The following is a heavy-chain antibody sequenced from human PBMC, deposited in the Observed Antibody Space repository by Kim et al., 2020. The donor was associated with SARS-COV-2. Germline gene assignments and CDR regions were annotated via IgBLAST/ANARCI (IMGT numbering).Heavy chain of an antibody. D-gene: IGHD6-13*01. CDR3: ARGSWYDAFDI. CDR2: ICYSVST. CDR1: GGSISSYY. Sequence: SETLSLTCAVSGGSISSYYWSWIRQPPGKGLEWIGYICYSVSTNHNPSLKSRVTISVDTSKNQISLRLSSVTAADTAMYYCARGSWYDAFDIWGQGTMV. J-gene: IGHJ3*02. V-gene: IGHV4-59*01.